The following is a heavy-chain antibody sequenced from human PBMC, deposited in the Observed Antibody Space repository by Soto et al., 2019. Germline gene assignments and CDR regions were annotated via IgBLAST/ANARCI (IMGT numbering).Heavy chain of an antibody. V-gene: IGHV3-43*01. CDR2: ITWNGGNK. J-gene: IGHJ6*02. D-gene: IGHD3-3*01. CDR3: ARETLSFGSALDV. CDR1: GFRFDDYN. Sequence: GSLRLSCAASGFRFDDYNMHWVRQAPGKGLEWVSLITWNGGNKYYEDSVKGRFTISRDGTTQSVSLQMTSLKREDTGVYYCARETLSFGSALDVWGQGTAVTVSS.